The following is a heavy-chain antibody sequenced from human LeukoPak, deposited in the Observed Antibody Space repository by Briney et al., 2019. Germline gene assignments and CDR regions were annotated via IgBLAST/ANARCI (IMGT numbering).Heavy chain of an antibody. CDR1: GYTFTGYY. CDR3: ARDRVNEPFDY. CDR2: IKPNSGGT. V-gene: IGHV1-2*02. Sequence: ASVKVSCKASGYTFTGYYMHWVRQAPVQGLEWMGWIKPNSGGTNYAQKFQGRVTMTRDTSISTAYMELSRLRSDDTAVYYCARDRVNEPFDYWGQGTLVTVSS. D-gene: IGHD4-23*01. J-gene: IGHJ4*02.